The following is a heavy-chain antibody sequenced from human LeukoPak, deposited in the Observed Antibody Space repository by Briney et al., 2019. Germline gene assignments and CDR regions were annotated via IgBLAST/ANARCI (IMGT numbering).Heavy chain of an antibody. V-gene: IGHV1-24*01. J-gene: IGHJ4*02. CDR2: FDPEDGET. Sequence: GASVKVSCKVSGYTLTELSMHWVRQAPGKGLEWMGGFDPEDGETIYAQKFQGRVTMTEDTSTDTAYMELSSLRSEDTAVYYCACGGGDCTNGVCYNLEGVIPPGDYWGQGTLVTVSS. D-gene: IGHD2-8*01. CDR1: GYTLTELS. CDR3: ACGGGDCTNGVCYNLEGVIPPGDY.